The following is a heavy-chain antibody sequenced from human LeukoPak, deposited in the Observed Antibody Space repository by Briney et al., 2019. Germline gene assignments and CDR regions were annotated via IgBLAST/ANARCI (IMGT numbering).Heavy chain of an antibody. Sequence: GASVKVSCKASGYTFTGYYIHWVRQAPGQGLEWMGWINPNSGVTNYAQKLQGRVTITRDTSIDTAYMQLSRLRSDDTAAYYCAKDRYGDYEAPFHYYMDAWGRGTTVTVSS. CDR3: AKDRYGDYEAPFHYYMDA. J-gene: IGHJ6*03. D-gene: IGHD5-12*01. CDR2: INPNSGVT. V-gene: IGHV1-2*02. CDR1: GYTFTGYY.